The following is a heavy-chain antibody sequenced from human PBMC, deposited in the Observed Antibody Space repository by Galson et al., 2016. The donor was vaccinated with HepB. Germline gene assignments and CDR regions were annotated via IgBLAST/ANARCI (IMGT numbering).Heavy chain of an antibody. J-gene: IGHJ3*01. CDR1: GYMFPNFG. Sequence: SCKASGYMFPNFGISWVRQAPGQGLEWMGWISAYTGYTNYAQKVQDRVTMTAERSTNTAYMELRSLRSDDTAMYYCARDRHHYGGDSFDVWGQGTMVTVSS. CDR3: ARDRHHYGGDSFDV. D-gene: IGHD3-10*01. V-gene: IGHV1-18*01. CDR2: ISAYTGYT.